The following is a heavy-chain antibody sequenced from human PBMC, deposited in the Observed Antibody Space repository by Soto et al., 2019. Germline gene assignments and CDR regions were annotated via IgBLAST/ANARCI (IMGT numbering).Heavy chain of an antibody. V-gene: IGHV3-15*01. CDR3: TTELAGGPFYYYYMDV. CDR1: GFTFSNAW. Sequence: GGSLRLSCAASGFTFSNAWMSWVRQAPGKGLEWVGRIKSKTDGGTTDYAAPVKGRFTISRDDSKNTLYLQMNSLKTQDPAVYYCTTELAGGPFYYYYMDVWGKGTTVTVSS. CDR2: IKSKTDGGTT. D-gene: IGHD2-15*01. J-gene: IGHJ6*03.